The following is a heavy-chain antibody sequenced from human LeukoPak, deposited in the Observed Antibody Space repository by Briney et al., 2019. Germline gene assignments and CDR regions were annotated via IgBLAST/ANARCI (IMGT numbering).Heavy chain of an antibody. CDR2: INHSGST. Sequence: PSETPSLTCTVSGGSISSSSYYWGWIRQPPGKGLEWIGEINHSGSTNYNPSLKSRVTISVDTSKNQFSLKLSSVTAADTAVYYCATDYGRESFDYWGQGTLVTVSS. V-gene: IGHV4-39*07. CDR1: GGSISSSSYY. D-gene: IGHD4-17*01. CDR3: ATDYGRESFDY. J-gene: IGHJ4*02.